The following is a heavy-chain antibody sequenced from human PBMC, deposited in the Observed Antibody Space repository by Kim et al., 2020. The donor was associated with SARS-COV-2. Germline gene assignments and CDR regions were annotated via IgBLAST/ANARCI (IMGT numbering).Heavy chain of an antibody. J-gene: IGHJ5*02. D-gene: IGHD6-6*01. Sequence: QEFRSRVTMTRDTSISTAYMELRRLRSDDTAVYYCARVGRVAARLGWFDPWGQGTLVTVSS. CDR3: ARVGRVAARLGWFDP. V-gene: IGHV1-2*02.